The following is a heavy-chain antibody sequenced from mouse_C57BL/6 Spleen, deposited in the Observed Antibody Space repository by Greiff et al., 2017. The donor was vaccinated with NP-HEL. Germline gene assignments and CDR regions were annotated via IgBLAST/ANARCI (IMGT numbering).Heavy chain of an antibody. V-gene: IGHV1-50*01. CDR1: GYTFTSYW. CDR2: IDPSDSYT. Sequence: VQLQQSGAELVKPGASVKLSCKASGYTFTSYWMQWVKQRPGQGLEWIGEIDPSDSYTNYNQKFKGKATLTVDTSSSTAYMQLSSLTSEDSAVYYCASSYYYGSRNYFDYWGQGTTLTVSS. CDR3: ASSYYYGSRNYFDY. J-gene: IGHJ2*01. D-gene: IGHD1-1*01.